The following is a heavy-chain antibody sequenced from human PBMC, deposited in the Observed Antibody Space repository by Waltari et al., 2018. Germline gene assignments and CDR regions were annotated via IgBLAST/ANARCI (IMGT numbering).Heavy chain of an antibody. CDR1: GFDFSIYG. V-gene: IGHV3-21*01. Sequence: DVQLVESGGGLVKPGGSLGLSWGSSGFDFSIYGMNWVRQSPGKGLEWVALVSGTSSYRYYADSVKGRFTVSRDNAKTTVYLQMDNLRVEDTAVYYCARGVFDSWGQGTLVTVSS. CDR2: VSGTSSYR. J-gene: IGHJ5*01. CDR3: ARGVFDS.